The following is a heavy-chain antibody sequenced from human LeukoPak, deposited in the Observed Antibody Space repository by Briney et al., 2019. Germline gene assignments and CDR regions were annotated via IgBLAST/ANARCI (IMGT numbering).Heavy chain of an antibody. J-gene: IGHJ4*02. CDR2: IKSKTDGGTT. V-gene: IGHV3-15*01. CDR1: GFIFSDHY. Sequence: GGSLRLSCAASGFIFSDHYMDWVRQTPGKGLEWVGRIKSKTDGGTTDYAAPVKGRFTISRDDSKNTLYLQMNSLKTEDTAVYYCTTSGYGDYYFDYWGQGTLVTVSS. D-gene: IGHD4-17*01. CDR3: TTSGYGDYYFDY.